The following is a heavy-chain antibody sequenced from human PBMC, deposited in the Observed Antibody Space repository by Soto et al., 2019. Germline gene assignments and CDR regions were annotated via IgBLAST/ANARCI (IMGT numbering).Heavy chain of an antibody. CDR2: IYYSGST. V-gene: IGHV4-39*01. Sequence: QLQLQESGPGLVKPSETLSLTCSVSGGSISSSSYYWGWIRQPPGKGLEWNGSIYYSGSTYYNPSLKSRVTISVDTSKNQVSLKLSPVTAADTAVYYGARLPDYYYYYMDVWGKGTTVTVSS. J-gene: IGHJ6*03. CDR1: GGSISSSSYY. CDR3: ARLPDYYYYYMDV.